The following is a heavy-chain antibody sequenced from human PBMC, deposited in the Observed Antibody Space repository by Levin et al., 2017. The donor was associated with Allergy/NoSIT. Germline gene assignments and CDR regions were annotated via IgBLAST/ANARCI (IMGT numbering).Heavy chain of an antibody. CDR1: GFSVSSNY. CDR3: ASLAADY. V-gene: IGHV3-53*01. D-gene: IGHD6-13*01. J-gene: IGHJ4*02. CDR2: IHSGGST. Sequence: GGSLRLSCVASGFSVSSNYMSWVRQAPGKGLEWVSVIHSGGSTYHADSVKGRFTISRDNSKNTLYLQMNSLRAEDTAVYYCASLAADYWGQGTLVTVSS.